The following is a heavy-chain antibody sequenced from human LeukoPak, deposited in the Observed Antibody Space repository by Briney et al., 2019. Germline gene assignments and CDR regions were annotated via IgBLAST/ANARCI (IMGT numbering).Heavy chain of an antibody. CDR3: ARGYSSSWHHYYYYMDV. D-gene: IGHD6-13*01. J-gene: IGHJ6*03. V-gene: IGHV3-21*01. CDR2: ISSSSSYI. CDR1: GFTFSSYS. Sequence: PGGSLRLSCAASGFTFSSYSMNWVRQAPGKGLEWVSSISSSSSYIYYADSVKGRFTTSRDNAKNSLYPQMNSLRAEDTAVYYCARGYSSSWHHYYYYMDVWGKGTTVTVSS.